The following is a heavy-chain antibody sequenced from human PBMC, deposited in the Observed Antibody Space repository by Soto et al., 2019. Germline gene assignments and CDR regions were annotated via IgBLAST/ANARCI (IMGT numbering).Heavy chain of an antibody. D-gene: IGHD3-22*01. CDR2: ISGSGHAT. CDR3: AKGRYFDSSGGCANY. CDR1: GFMFDNYA. V-gene: IGHV3-23*01. J-gene: IGHJ4*02. Sequence: LESGGGLVPPGASARLSCITSGFMFDNYAMSWVRQSPERGLEWVAAISGSGHATYYTQSVQGRFVISRDKSKTAVFLQMNNLRAEDTAVYYCAKGRYFDSSGGCANYWGLGTLVTVSS.